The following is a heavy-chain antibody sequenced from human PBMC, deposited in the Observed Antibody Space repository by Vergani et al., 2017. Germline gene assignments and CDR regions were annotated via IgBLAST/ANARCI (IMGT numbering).Heavy chain of an antibody. D-gene: IGHD5-24*01. Sequence: QLQLQESGPGLVKPSETLSLTCTVSGGSISSSSYYWGWIRQPPWKGLEWIGSIYYSGSTYYNPSLKSRVTISVDTSKNQFSLKLSSVTAADTAVYYCARLEIVAEMATPISAFDIWGQGTMVTVSS. V-gene: IGHV4-39*01. J-gene: IGHJ3*02. CDR3: ARLEIVAEMATPISAFDI. CDR2: IYYSGST. CDR1: GGSISSSSYY.